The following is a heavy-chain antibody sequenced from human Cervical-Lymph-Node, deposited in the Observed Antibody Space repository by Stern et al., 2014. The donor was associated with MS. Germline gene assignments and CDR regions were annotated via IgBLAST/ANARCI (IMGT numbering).Heavy chain of an antibody. J-gene: IGHJ6*02. CDR2: IYPGDSET. CDR3: ARPGDDTAKYGLDV. Sequence: EVQLVQSGAEVKKPGKSLRISCKGSGYSFATYSIGWVRQMPGKGLEWVGLIYPGDSETRYSPSFQGQVTISADKSISTANLHGSSLKASDTAMYYCARPGDDTAKYGLDVWGQGTTVTVSS. D-gene: IGHD5-18*01. CDR1: GYSFATYS. V-gene: IGHV5-51*03.